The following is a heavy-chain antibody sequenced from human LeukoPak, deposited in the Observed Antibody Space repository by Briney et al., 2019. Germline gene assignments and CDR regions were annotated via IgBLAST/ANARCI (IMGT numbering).Heavy chain of an antibody. J-gene: IGHJ4*02. CDR2: ISYDGSNK. CDR1: RFTFSSYA. Sequence: GGSLRLSCAASRFTFSSYAMSWVRQAPGKGLEWVAVISYDGSNKYYADSVKGRFTISRDNSKNTLYLQMNSLRAEDTAVYYCAKDIEEWLVKGGGCFDYWGQGTLVTVSS. V-gene: IGHV3-30*18. CDR3: AKDIEEWLVKGGGCFDY. D-gene: IGHD6-19*01.